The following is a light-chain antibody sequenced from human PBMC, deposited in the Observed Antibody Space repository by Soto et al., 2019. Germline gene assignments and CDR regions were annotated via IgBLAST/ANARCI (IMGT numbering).Light chain of an antibody. CDR1: QSVSSN. Sequence: EIVMTQSPATLSVSPGERATLSCRASQSVSSNLAWYQQKPGQAARVLIYGASTRATGIPARFSGSGSGTEFTLTISSLQSEDFAVYFCQQYNNWPPWTFGQGTKVEIK. CDR2: GAS. V-gene: IGKV3-15*01. J-gene: IGKJ1*01. CDR3: QQYNNWPPWT.